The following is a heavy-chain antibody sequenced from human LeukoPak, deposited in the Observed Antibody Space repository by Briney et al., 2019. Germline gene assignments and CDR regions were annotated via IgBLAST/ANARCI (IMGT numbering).Heavy chain of an antibody. J-gene: IGHJ4*02. CDR1: GGTFSSYA. Sequence: SVKVSCKASGGTFSSYAISWVRQAPGQGLEWMGGIIPIFSTANYAQKFQGRVTITTDESTSTAYMELSSLRSEDTAVYYCARFIGGNRRYFDYWGQGTLVTVSS. V-gene: IGHV1-69*05. D-gene: IGHD4-23*01. CDR2: IIPIFSTA. CDR3: ARFIGGNRRYFDY.